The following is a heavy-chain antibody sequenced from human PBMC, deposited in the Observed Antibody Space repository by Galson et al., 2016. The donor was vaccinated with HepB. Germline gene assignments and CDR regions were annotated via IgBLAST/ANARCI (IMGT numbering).Heavy chain of an antibody. CDR2: IWDDGSNK. CDR1: GFSFSSYG. J-gene: IGHJ4*02. Sequence: SLRLSCAASGFSFSSYGMHWVRQAPGKGLEWVAVIWDDGSNKYYADSVKGRFTISRDNYKNTLYLKMNSLRAEDTAVYYCARGNTCSGGACYLDYWGQGTLVTVS. CDR3: ARGNTCSGGACYLDY. D-gene: IGHD2-15*01. V-gene: IGHV3-33*01.